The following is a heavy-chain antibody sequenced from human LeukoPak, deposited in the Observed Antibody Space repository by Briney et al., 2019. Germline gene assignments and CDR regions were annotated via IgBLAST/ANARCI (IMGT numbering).Heavy chain of an antibody. J-gene: IGHJ4*02. Sequence: GGSLRLSCAASGFTFSTYAMHWVRQAPGKGLEDISSISSDGGNTYYADSVKGRFTISRDNSKSTLYLQMNSLRAEDTAVYFCAKDRWGIGGSGGGDYWGQGTLVTVSS. V-gene: IGHV3-64*02. D-gene: IGHD2-15*01. CDR3: AKDRWGIGGSGGGDY. CDR1: GFTFSTYA. CDR2: ISSDGGNT.